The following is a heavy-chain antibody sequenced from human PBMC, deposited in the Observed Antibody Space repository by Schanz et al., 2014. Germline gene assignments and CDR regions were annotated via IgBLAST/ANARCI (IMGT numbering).Heavy chain of an antibody. V-gene: IGHV3-33*08. CDR2: IWSDGSTK. Sequence: QVQLVESGGGVVQPGGSLRLSCAAYGFTLSSYAMHWVRQAPGKGPEWVAVIWSDGSTKYYADSVKGRFTISRDNSKNTLYLQMNSLRADDTAVYFCARAHGNNWYGKGLDYWGQGTQVTVSS. D-gene: IGHD1-1*01. CDR3: ARAHGNNWYGKGLDY. J-gene: IGHJ4*02. CDR1: GFTLSSYA.